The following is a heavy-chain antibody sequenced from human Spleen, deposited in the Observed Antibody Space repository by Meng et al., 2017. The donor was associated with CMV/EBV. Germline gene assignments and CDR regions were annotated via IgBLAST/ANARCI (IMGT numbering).Heavy chain of an antibody. CDR2: IYLGDSDT. J-gene: IGHJ6*02. Sequence: GESLKISCKDSGYSFTSYWIGWVRQLPGKGLEWMGIIYLGDSDTRYSPSFQGQITISADKPISTAYLQWSSLKASDTAMYYCAKQLSYYYGMDVWGQGTAVTVSS. CDR3: AKQLSYYYGMDV. CDR1: GYSFTSYW. V-gene: IGHV5-51*01.